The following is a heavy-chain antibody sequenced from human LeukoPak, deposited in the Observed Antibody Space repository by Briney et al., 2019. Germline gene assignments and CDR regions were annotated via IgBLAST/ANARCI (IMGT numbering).Heavy chain of an antibody. J-gene: IGHJ4*02. CDR2: ISGSGGST. D-gene: IGHD6-13*01. CDR1: GFTFSSYA. V-gene: IGHV3-23*01. CDR3: ANRIAATGVVY. Sequence: GGSLRLSCAASGFTFSSYAMSWVRQAPGKGLEWVSAISGSGGSTYSADSVKGRFTISRDNSKNTLYLQMNSLRAEDTAVYYCANRIAATGVVYWGQGTLVTVSS.